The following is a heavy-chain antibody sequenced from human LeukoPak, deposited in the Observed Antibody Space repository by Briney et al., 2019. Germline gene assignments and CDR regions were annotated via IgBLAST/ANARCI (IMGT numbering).Heavy chain of an antibody. CDR3: AKMPVSYSSGWSNFDY. CDR2: IGGSAAST. CDR1: GFTFSSYA. D-gene: IGHD6-19*01. J-gene: IGHJ4*02. Sequence: PGGSLRLSCAASGFTFSSYAMSWVRQAPGKGLEWVSGIGGSAASTYYAGSVKGRFTISRDNSKDTLYLQMNSLRAEDTAVYFCAKMPVSYSSGWSNFDYWGQGTLVTVSS. V-gene: IGHV3-23*01.